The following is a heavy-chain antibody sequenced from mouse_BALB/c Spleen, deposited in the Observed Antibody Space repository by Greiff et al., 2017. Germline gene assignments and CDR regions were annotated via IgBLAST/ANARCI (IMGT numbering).Heavy chain of an antibody. Sequence: QVQLLQPGAELVKPGASVKLSCKASGYTFTSYYMYWVKQRPGQGLEWIGGINPSNGGTNFNEKFKSKASITADTSSDTAYLQLSSLTSEDTAVYDCTKGYRYDRTYWYFDVWGAGTTVTVSS. CDR2: INPSNGGT. CDR3: TKGYRYDRTYWYFDV. D-gene: IGHD2-14*01. V-gene: IGHV1-53*01. CDR1: GYTFTSYY. J-gene: IGHJ1*01.